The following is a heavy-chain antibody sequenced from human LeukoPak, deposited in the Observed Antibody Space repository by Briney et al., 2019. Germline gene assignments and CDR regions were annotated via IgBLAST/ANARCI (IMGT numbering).Heavy chain of an antibody. CDR1: GGSISSGDYY. Sequence: SQTLSLTCTVSGGSISSGDYYWSWIRQPPGKGLEWIGYIYYSGSTYYNPSLKSRVTISVDTSKNQFSLKLSSVTAADTAVYYCACRQETTVTTLNWFDSWGQGTLVTVSS. V-gene: IGHV4-30-4*08. CDR2: IYYSGST. J-gene: IGHJ5*01. CDR3: ACRQETTVTTLNWFDS. D-gene: IGHD4-11*01.